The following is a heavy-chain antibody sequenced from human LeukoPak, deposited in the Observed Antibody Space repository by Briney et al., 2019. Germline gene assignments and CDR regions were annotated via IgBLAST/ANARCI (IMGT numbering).Heavy chain of an antibody. D-gene: IGHD3-22*01. J-gene: IGHJ6*02. CDR3: AKRAYYYDSSGYSRYYGMDV. Sequence: GGSLRLSCAASGFTFSSYGMHWVRQAPGKGLEGGAVISYDGSNKYYADSVKGRFTISRDNSKNTLYLQMNSLRAEDTAVYYCAKRAYYYDSSGYSRYYGMDVWGQGTTVTVSS. CDR1: GFTFSSYG. CDR2: ISYDGSNK. V-gene: IGHV3-30*18.